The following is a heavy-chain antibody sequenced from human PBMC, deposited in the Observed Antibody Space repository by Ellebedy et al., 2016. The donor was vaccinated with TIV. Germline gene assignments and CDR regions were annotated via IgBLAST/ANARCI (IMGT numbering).Heavy chain of an antibody. Sequence: GGSLRLXXAASGFTFSSYWMSWVRQAPGKGLEWVANIKQDGSEKYYVDSVKGRFTISRDNAKNSLYLQMNSLRAEDTAVYYCARESPRVYYYDSSGYYWAWYFDLWGRGTLVTVSS. CDR2: IKQDGSEK. D-gene: IGHD3-22*01. J-gene: IGHJ2*01. CDR3: ARESPRVYYYDSSGYYWAWYFDL. CDR1: GFTFSSYW. V-gene: IGHV3-7*01.